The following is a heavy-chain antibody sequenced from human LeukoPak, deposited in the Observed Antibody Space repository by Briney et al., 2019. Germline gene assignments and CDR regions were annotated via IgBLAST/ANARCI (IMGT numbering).Heavy chain of an antibody. CDR1: GYSITNNNW. Sequence: PSETLSPTCTVSGYSITNNNWWGWIRQPPGKGLEWIGYIYYSGSAYYNASLKSRVTMSVDSSKNQFSLELSSVTAVDTAVYYCARNQAVAANRRAFDIWGQGTMVTVSS. J-gene: IGHJ3*02. CDR3: ARNQAVAANRRAFDI. V-gene: IGHV4-28*01. CDR2: IYYSGSA. D-gene: IGHD6-19*01.